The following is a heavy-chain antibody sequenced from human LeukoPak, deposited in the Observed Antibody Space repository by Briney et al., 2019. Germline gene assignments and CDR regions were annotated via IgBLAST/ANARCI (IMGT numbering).Heavy chain of an antibody. CDR1: GYSFTSYW. J-gene: IGHJ4*02. CDR3: ARLGYSGYDPFDY. Sequence: GESLKISCKGSGYSFTSYWIGWVRQMPGKGLEWMAIIYPGDSDTKYSPSFQGQVTISVDKSISTAYLQWSSLKASDSAMYYCARLGYSGYDPFDYWGQGTLVTVSS. CDR2: IYPGDSDT. V-gene: IGHV5-51*01. D-gene: IGHD5-12*01.